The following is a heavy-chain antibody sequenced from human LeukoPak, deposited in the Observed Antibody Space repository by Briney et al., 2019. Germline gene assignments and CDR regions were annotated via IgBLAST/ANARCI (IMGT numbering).Heavy chain of an antibody. D-gene: IGHD3-22*01. J-gene: IGHJ4*02. Sequence: GASVKVSCKASGGTFSSYAISSVRQAPGQGLEWMGWISAYNGNTNYAQKVQGRVTMTTDTSTSTAYMELRSLRSDDTAVYYCARIYYDSSGYSPYDYWGQGTLVTVSS. CDR1: GGTFSSYA. V-gene: IGHV1-18*01. CDR2: ISAYNGNT. CDR3: ARIYYDSSGYSPYDY.